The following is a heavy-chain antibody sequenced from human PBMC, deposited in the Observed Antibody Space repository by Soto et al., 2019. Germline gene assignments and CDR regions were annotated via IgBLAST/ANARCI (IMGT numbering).Heavy chain of an antibody. CDR3: VRDHGWTRGHGTGYFDH. V-gene: IGHV3-30*03. Sequence: QVQLVESGGGVVQPGRSLRLSCAATGFSFSTHAMYWVRQAPGKGLEWVAVISFDGSIKYYADAVKGRFTISRDNSKNTVLLQTNSLRPEETAVYFCVRDHGWTRGHGTGYFDHGGQGTLVPVSS. CDR1: GFSFSTHA. CDR2: ISFDGSIK. D-gene: IGHD3-10*01. J-gene: IGHJ4*02.